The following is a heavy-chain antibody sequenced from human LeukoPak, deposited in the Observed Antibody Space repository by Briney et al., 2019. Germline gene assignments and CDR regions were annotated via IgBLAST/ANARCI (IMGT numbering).Heavy chain of an antibody. Sequence: PSETLSLTCTVSGGSISNTNYYWAWIHQPPGRGLEWIGSIYYTGTTFDNPSLKSRVTLSVDTSKNQFSLRLTSVTAADTAFYYCAREEYSSDWYGHDSWGQGTLVTVSS. CDR2: IYYTGTT. CDR3: AREEYSSDWYGHDS. J-gene: IGHJ4*02. D-gene: IGHD6-13*01. V-gene: IGHV4-39*07. CDR1: GGSISNTNYY.